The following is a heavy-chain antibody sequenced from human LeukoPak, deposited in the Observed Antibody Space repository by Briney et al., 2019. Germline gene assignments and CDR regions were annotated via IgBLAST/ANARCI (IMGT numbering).Heavy chain of an antibody. CDR2: IYHSGST. Sequence: SGTLSLTCAVSGGSISSSNWWRWVRQPPGTGLEWIGEIYHSGSTNYNPSLKSRVTISVDKSKNQFSLKLSSVTAADTAVYYCARDVIVVVPAAILPSYYYYYGMDVWGQGTTVTVSS. D-gene: IGHD2-2*01. J-gene: IGHJ6*02. V-gene: IGHV4-4*02. CDR1: GGSISSSNW. CDR3: ARDVIVVVPAAILPSYYYYYGMDV.